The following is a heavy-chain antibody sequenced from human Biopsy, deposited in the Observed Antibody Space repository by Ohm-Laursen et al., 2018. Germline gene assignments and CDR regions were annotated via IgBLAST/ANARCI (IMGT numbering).Heavy chain of an antibody. V-gene: IGHV4-38-2*01. CDR2: ISKDGNT. D-gene: IGHD6-19*01. CDR3: ARVGSGWAPFDK. J-gene: IGHJ4*02. CDR1: GYSISSDYR. Sequence: GTLSLTCVVSGYSISSDYRWGWIRQAPGKTLEWLGNISKDGNTHYNPSLRSRLIISIDTSKNQFSLMMTSVSGADTAVYFCARVGSGWAPFDKWGPGTLVTVSS.